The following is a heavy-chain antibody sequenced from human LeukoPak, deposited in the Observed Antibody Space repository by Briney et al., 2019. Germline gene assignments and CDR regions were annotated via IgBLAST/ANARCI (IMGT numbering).Heavy chain of an antibody. CDR3: AKANAMDV. J-gene: IGHJ6*02. Sequence: GGSLRLSCAASGFTFSNYWMTWVRQAPGNGLEWVANVNQDGSERYYVNSVRGRFTISRDNAKNSLDLQMNSLRAEDTALYFCAKANAMDVWGQGTTVTVSS. CDR2: VNQDGSER. CDR1: GFTFSNYW. V-gene: IGHV3-7*04.